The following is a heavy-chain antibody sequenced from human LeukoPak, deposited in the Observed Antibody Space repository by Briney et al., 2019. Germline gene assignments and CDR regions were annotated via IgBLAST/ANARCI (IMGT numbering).Heavy chain of an antibody. CDR1: GGTFSSYA. CDR2: IIPIFGTA. CDR3: AVYGDYVRRAQYYFDY. Sequence: SVKVSCKASGGTFSSYAISWVRQAPGQGLEWMGGIIPIFGTANYAQKFQGRVTITADESTSTAYMELSSLRSEDTAVYYCAVYGDYVRRAQYYFDYWGQGTLVTVSS. D-gene: IGHD4-17*01. J-gene: IGHJ4*02. V-gene: IGHV1-69*13.